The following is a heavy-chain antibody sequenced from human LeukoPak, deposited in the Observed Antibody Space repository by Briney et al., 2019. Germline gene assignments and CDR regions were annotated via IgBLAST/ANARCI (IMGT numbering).Heavy chain of an antibody. CDR1: GYSISSGYY. Sequence: SDTLSLTCAVSGYSISSGYYWGWIRQPPGKGLEWIGSIYHSGSTYYNPSLKSRVTISVDTSKNQFSLKLSSATAADTAVYYCARGYNWNYHLFDPWGQGTLVGVSS. CDR3: ARGYNWNYHLFDP. D-gene: IGHD1-7*01. J-gene: IGHJ5*02. CDR2: IYHSGST. V-gene: IGHV4-38-2*01.